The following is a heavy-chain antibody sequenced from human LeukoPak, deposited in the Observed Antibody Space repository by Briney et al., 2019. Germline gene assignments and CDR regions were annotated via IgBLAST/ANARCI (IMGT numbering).Heavy chain of an antibody. D-gene: IGHD3-22*01. V-gene: IGHV3-30*04. CDR3: ARDVYYYDSSGYLDY. CDR1: GFTFSSYA. CDR2: ISYDGSNK. J-gene: IGHJ4*02. Sequence: QRWGSLRLSCAASGFTFSSYAMHWVRQAPGKGLEWVAVISYDGSNKYYADSVKGRFTISRDNSKNTLYLQMDSLRAEDTAVYYCARDVYYYDSSGYLDYWGQGTLVTVSS.